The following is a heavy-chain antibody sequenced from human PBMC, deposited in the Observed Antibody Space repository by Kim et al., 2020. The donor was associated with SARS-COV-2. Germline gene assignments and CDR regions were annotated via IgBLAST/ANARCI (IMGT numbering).Heavy chain of an antibody. Sequence: GGSLRLSCAPSGFTYLPYAMHWVRQTPAKELEWLALISYDGSDLSYSDSVKGRFTISRDNSKNTLYLQMNRLGPDDTAVYYCAKDPGLRRARYLDLWGRGTLVTVSS. V-gene: IGHV3-30*18. CDR1: GFTYLPYA. D-gene: IGHD3-16*02. J-gene: IGHJ2*01. CDR3: AKDPGLRRARYLDL. CDR2: ISYDGSDL.